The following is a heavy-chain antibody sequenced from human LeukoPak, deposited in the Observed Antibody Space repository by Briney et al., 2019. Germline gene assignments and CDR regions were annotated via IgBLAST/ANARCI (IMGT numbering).Heavy chain of an antibody. CDR2: IDHQGST. CDR1: GGASSGYY. J-gene: IGHJ4*02. D-gene: IGHD5-24*01. CDR3: AWTRDGYLRY. Sequence: SETLSLTCAVYGGASSGYYGTWMRQAPGKGLEWIGEIDHQGSTNYNPSLKSRVTISVDTSKSQFSLRLSSVTAADTAVYYCAWTRDGYLRYWGQGALVSVSS. V-gene: IGHV4-34*01.